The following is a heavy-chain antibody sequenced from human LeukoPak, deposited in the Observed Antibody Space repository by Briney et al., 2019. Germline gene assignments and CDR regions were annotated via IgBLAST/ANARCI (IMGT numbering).Heavy chain of an antibody. CDR2: IKPDGSDK. Sequence: GGSLRLSCAASGFTFSSYWMSWVRQAPGKGLEWVANIKPDGSDKYYVDSVKGRFTISRDNAKNSLYLQMNSLRAEDTAVYFCAKSGYNRFDYWGQGTLVTVSS. V-gene: IGHV3-7*03. CDR3: AKSGYNRFDY. D-gene: IGHD5-24*01. CDR1: GFTFSSYW. J-gene: IGHJ4*02.